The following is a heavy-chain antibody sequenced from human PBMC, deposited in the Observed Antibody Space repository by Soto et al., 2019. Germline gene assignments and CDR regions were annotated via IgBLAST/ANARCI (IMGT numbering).Heavy chain of an antibody. Sequence: PGGSLRLSCVTSGLTFSHAWMNWVRQAPGKGLEWVGRITSKAEGGTTDYIEPVKGRFTISRDDLKNTLSLQMNSLKTEDTAVYYCTTEPNFYDSDGIRQGGIWGQGTMVTVSS. CDR2: ITSKAEGGTT. V-gene: IGHV3-15*07. D-gene: IGHD3-22*01. CDR1: GLTFSHAW. CDR3: TTEPNFYDSDGIRQGGI. J-gene: IGHJ3*02.